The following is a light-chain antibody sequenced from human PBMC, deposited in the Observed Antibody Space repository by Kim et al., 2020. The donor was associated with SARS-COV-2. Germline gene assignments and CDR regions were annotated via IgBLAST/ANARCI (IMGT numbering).Light chain of an antibody. CDR3: SSYTSSSTLVV. CDR2: DDS. V-gene: IGLV2-14*03. CDR1: SSDVRVYNY. Sequence: STTIALTGTSSDVRVYNYVSCYQQHPGKAPYSFICDDSNRPSGVSNRFSGSKSGNTASLTISGHQAEDEAYYYCSSYTSSSTLVVFGGGTQLTVL. J-gene: IGLJ2*01.